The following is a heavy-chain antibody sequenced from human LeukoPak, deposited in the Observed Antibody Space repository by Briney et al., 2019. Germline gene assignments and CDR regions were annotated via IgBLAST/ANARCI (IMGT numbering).Heavy chain of an antibody. J-gene: IGHJ6*03. CDR1: GGSISSGGYY. CDR2: IYYSGST. V-gene: IGHV4-31*03. D-gene: IGHD4-17*01. CDR3: ARVRYYYYMDV. Sequence: PSETLSLTCTVSGGSISSGGYYWSWLRQHPGKGLEWIGYIYYSGSTYYNPSLKSRVTISVDTSKNQFSLKLSSVTAADTAVYYCARVRYYYYMDVWGKGTTVTVSS.